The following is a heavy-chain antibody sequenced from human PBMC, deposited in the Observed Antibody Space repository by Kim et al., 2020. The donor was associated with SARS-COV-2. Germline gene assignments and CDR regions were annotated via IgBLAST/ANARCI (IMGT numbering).Heavy chain of an antibody. J-gene: IGHJ4*02. D-gene: IGHD3-10*01. CDR3: ARERFMGGSGSYPLC. CDR2: INPSGGST. V-gene: IGHV1-46*01. Sequence: ASVKVSCKASGYTFTSYYMHWVRQAPGQGLEWMGIINPSGGSTSYAQKFQGRVTMTRDTSTSTVYMELSSLRSEDTAVYYCARERFMGGSGSYPLCWGQGTLVTVSS. CDR1: GYTFTSYY.